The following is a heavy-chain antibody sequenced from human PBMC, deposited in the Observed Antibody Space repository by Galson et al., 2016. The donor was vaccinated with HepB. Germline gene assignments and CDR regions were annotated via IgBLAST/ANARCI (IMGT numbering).Heavy chain of an antibody. V-gene: IGHV4-34*01. CDR2: INHGGSA. CDR3: ARTQAVAGPNWFDP. CDR1: GGSFSGYY. Sequence: ETLSLTCGVSGGSFSGYYGSWIRQPPGKGLEWIGEINHGGSAHYNPSLKSRVTFSVDTSKNQFSLKLRSVTAADTAIYYCARTQAVAGPNWFDPWGQGTLVSVSS. J-gene: IGHJ5*02. D-gene: IGHD6-19*01.